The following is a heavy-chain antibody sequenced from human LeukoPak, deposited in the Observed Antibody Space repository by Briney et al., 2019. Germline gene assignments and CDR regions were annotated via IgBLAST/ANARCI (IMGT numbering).Heavy chain of an antibody. V-gene: IGHV3-30*02. D-gene: IGHD3-22*01. CDR2: IRYDGSNK. CDR3: AKDQRLHYDSSGYPPAGDAFDI. J-gene: IGHJ3*02. CDR1: GFTFSSYG. Sequence: PGGSLRLSCAASGFTFSSYGMHWVRQAPGKGLEWVAFIRYDGSNKYYADSVKGRFTISRDNSKNTLYLQMNSLRAEDTAVYYCAKDQRLHYDSSGYPPAGDAFDIWGQGTMLAVSS.